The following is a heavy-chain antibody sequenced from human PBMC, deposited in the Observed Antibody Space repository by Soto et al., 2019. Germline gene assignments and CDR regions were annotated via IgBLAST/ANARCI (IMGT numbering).Heavy chain of an antibody. V-gene: IGHV1-24*01. CDR1: GYTLPELS. CDR3: ATGRYYYDSSGYQVPYYYYGMDV. CDR2: FDPEDGET. Sequence: ASVKVSCKVSGYTLPELSMHWVRQAPGKGLEWMGGFDPEDGETIYAQKFQGRVTMTEDTSTGTAYMELSSLRSEDTAVYYCATGRYYYDSSGYQVPYYYYGMDVWGQGTTVTVSS. J-gene: IGHJ6*02. D-gene: IGHD3-22*01.